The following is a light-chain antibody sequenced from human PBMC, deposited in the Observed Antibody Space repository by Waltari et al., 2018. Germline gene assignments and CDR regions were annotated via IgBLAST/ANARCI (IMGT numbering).Light chain of an antibody. CDR1: QTISNS. J-gene: IGKJ2*01. V-gene: IGKV1-39*01. CDR2: IAS. CDR3: QQSYSTPMYT. Sequence: DIQMTQSPSSLSTSVGDRVVITCRASQTISNSLNWYQQKPGKAPKLLIYIASTLQSGVPSRFSGSGSGTYFTLTISSLQPEDFATYYCQQSYSTPMYTFGQGTRLEI.